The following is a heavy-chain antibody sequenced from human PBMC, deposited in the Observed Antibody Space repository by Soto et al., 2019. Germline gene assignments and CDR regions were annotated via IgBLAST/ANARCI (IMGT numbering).Heavy chain of an antibody. Sequence: SETLSLTCTVSGGSISSSSYYWGWIRQPPGKGLEWIGSIYYSGSTYYNPSLESRVTISVDTSKNQFSLKLSSVTAADTAVYWWAREAFYYYYGMDVWGQGTTVTVSS. V-gene: IGHV4-39*02. CDR2: IYYSGST. CDR1: GGSISSSSYY. CDR3: AREAFYYYYGMDV. J-gene: IGHJ6*02.